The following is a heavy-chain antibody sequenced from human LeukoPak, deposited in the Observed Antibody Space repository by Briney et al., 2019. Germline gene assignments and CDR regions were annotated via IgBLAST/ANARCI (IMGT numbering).Heavy chain of an antibody. V-gene: IGHV4-59*01. Sequence: SETLSLTCTDPGGSISSSYWSWIRQPPGKGLEWIGYIYYSGSTNYNPSLKSRVTISVDSSKNQFSLKLSSVTAADTAVYYCAKGLGATRGYYYYYYMDVWGKGTTVTVSS. CDR2: IYYSGST. J-gene: IGHJ6*03. CDR3: AKGLGATRGYYYYYYMDV. CDR1: GGSISSSY. D-gene: IGHD1-26*01.